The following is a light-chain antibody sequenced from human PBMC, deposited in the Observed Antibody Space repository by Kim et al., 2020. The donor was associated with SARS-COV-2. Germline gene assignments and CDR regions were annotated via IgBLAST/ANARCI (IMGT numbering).Light chain of an antibody. CDR2: DVT. CDR3: SSYTSSTTWV. CDR1: ISDVVGYDY. J-gene: IGLJ3*02. Sequence: GQSITISCTGTISDVVGYDYVSWYQQHPGKAPKLMFYDVTKRPSGISNRFSGSKSGNTASLTLSGLQAEDEAHYFCSSYTSSTTWVFGGGTQLTVL. V-gene: IGLV2-14*03.